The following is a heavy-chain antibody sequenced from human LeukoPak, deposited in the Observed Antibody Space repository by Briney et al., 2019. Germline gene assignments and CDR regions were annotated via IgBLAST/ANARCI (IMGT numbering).Heavy chain of an antibody. V-gene: IGHV4-34*01. CDR1: GGSFSGYY. Sequence: SETLSLTCAVYGGSFSGYYWSWIRQPPGKGLEWIGEINHSGSTNYNSSLKSRVTISVDTSKNQFSLKLSSVTAADTAVYHCARQGYCSSTSCYTAHSSSWHRRFDYWGQGTLVTVSS. CDR3: ARQGYCSSTSCYTAHSSSWHRRFDY. J-gene: IGHJ4*02. CDR2: INHSGST. D-gene: IGHD2-2*02.